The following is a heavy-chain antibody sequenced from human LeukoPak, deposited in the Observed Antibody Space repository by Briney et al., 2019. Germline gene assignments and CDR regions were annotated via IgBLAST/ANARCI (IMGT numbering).Heavy chain of an antibody. Sequence: GGSLRLSCLTSGFTLSTNAMSWVRQAPGEGLEWISGISGSGASTYYADSVKGRFTISRDDSRNTLYLQMNSLRGDDTAVYYCAKDVGKWESLHFFDYWGQGTLVTVSS. CDR2: ISGSGAST. D-gene: IGHD1-26*01. CDR1: GFTLSTNA. V-gene: IGHV3-23*01. J-gene: IGHJ4*02. CDR3: AKDVGKWESLHFFDY.